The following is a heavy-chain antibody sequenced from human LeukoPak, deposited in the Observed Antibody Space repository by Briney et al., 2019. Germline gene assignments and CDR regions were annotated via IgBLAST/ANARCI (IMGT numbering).Heavy chain of an antibody. CDR3: AKGLLGGLGRGGYYFDY. J-gene: IGHJ4*02. D-gene: IGHD2-15*01. CDR2: ISGSGGST. V-gene: IGHV3-23*01. CDR1: GFTFSSYA. Sequence: PGGSLRLSCAASGFTFSSYAMSRVRQAPGKGLEWVSAISGSGGSTYYADSVKGRFTISRDNPKNTLYLQMNSLRAEDTAVYYCAKGLLGGLGRGGYYFDYWGQGTLVTVSS.